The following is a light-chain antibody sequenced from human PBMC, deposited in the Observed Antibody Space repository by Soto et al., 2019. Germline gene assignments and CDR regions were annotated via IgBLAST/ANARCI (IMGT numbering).Light chain of an antibody. V-gene: IGLV2-14*01. Sequence: QSALTQPASVSGSPGQSITISCTGTSSDIGLYNYVSWYQQHPGKAPKLIIYEVTNRPSGVSNRFSGSKSDNTASLTISGLQAEDEADYYCSSYTSGTTDYVFGAGTRSPS. CDR2: EVT. CDR3: SSYTSGTTDYV. CDR1: SSDIGLYNY. J-gene: IGLJ1*01.